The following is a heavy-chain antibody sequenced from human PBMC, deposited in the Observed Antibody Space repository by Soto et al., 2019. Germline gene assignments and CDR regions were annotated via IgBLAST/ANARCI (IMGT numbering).Heavy chain of an antibody. CDR1: GFTCSSYA. J-gene: IGHJ6*02. V-gene: IGHV3-23*01. Sequence: GGSLRLSCAASGFTCSSYAMRWVRQAPGKGLEWVSAISGSGGSTYYADSVKGRFTISRDNAKNTLYLQMNSLRAEDTAVYYCAKGFAFRQSEYNNSDYYGMDVWGQGTTVTVS. CDR2: ISGSGGST. CDR3: AKGFAFRQSEYNNSDYYGMDV. D-gene: IGHD4-4*01.